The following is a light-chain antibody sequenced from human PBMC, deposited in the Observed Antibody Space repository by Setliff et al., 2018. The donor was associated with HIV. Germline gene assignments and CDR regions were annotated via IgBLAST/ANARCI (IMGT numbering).Light chain of an antibody. J-gene: IGLJ2*01. Sequence: QSVLGQPASVSGSPGQSITISCTGTSSDVGGYNYVSWYQQHPGKAPKLMIYDVSKRPSGVSNRFSGSKSGNTASLTISGLQAEDEADYYCSSYTSSSTLVFGGGTQLTVL. CDR3: SSYTSSSTLV. CDR1: SSDVGGYNY. V-gene: IGLV2-14*01. CDR2: DVS.